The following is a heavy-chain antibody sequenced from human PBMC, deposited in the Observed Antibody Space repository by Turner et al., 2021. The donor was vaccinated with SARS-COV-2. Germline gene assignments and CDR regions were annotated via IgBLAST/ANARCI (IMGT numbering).Heavy chain of an antibody. D-gene: IGHD6-13*01. J-gene: IGHJ4*02. CDR3: AKGSGGSSWYYFDS. Sequence: EVQLLESGGGLVQPGGSLRLSCAASGFTFSSYGMSWCRQAPGKGLEWVSIISVGGDTTFYGDSVKGRFTISRDNSRNTLFLQMNSLRAEDTAVYYCAKGSGGSSWYYFDSWGQGTLVTVSS. V-gene: IGHV3-23*01. CDR1: GFTFSSYG. CDR2: ISVGGDTT.